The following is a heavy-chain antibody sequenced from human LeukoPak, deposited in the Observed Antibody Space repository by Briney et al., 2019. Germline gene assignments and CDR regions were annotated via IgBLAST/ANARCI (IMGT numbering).Heavy chain of an antibody. CDR3: ARGYYYGSGSYYND. CDR2: IYHSGST. J-gene: IGHJ4*02. Sequence: SQTLSLTCTVSGASIRSGGYYWSWIRQPPGKGLEWIGYIYHSGSTYYNPSLKSRVTISVDRSKNQFSLKLSSVTAADTAVYYCARGYYYGSGSYYNDWGQGTLVTVSS. CDR1: GASIRSGGYY. D-gene: IGHD3-10*01. V-gene: IGHV4-30-2*01.